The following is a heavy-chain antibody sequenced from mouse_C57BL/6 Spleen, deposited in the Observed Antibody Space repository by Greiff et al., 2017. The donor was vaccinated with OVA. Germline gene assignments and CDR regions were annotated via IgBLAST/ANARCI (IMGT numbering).Heavy chain of an antibody. V-gene: IGHV3-6*01. Sequence: EVKLQESGPGLVKPSQSLSLTCSVTGYSITSGYYWNWIRQFPGNKLEWMGYISYDGSNNYNPSLKNRISITRDTSKNQCFLKLNSVTTEDTATYYCAPTGKGYFDYWGQGTTLTVSS. J-gene: IGHJ2*01. CDR3: APTGKGYFDY. D-gene: IGHD4-1*02. CDR1: GYSITSGYY. CDR2: ISYDGSN.